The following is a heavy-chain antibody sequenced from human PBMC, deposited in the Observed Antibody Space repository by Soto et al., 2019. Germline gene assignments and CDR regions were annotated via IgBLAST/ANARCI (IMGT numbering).Heavy chain of an antibody. D-gene: IGHD3-16*01. Sequence: QVQLVESGGGVVQPGASLRLSCEASGFAFSSYAMHWVRQAPGKGLEWVGVISYDGNYIYYADSVKGRFTISRDNSKNTLCVQVNSLRTEDTAVYYCAKGILSATIGPYALDVWGQGTTVTVSS. CDR2: ISYDGNYI. CDR1: GFAFSSYA. CDR3: AKGILSATIGPYALDV. V-gene: IGHV3-30*18. J-gene: IGHJ6*02.